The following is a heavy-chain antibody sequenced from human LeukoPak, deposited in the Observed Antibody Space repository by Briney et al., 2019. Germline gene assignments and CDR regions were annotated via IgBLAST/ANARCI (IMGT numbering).Heavy chain of an antibody. Sequence: AETLSLTCSVSGDSISSDYWSWIRQPPGKGLECIGYIYRTGNTDYNPSLKSRVTISLDTSKNQLSLTLTSVTAADTAVYYCAGRGQRYFRDWGQGTLVTVSS. CDR3: AGRGQRYFRD. CDR1: GDSISSDY. V-gene: IGHV4-4*08. J-gene: IGHJ1*01. CDR2: IYRTGNT.